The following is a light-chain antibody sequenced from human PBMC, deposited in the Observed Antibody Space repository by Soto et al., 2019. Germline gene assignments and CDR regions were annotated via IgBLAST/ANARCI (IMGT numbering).Light chain of an antibody. CDR1: SSDVGSYNL. Sequence: QSALTQPASVSGSPGQWITISCTGTSSDVGSYNLVSWYQQHPGKAPKLMIYEVSKRPSGVSNRFSGSKSGNTASLTISGLQAEDEADYYCCSYAGSSTPVVLGGGTKLPVL. J-gene: IGLJ2*01. V-gene: IGLV2-23*02. CDR3: CSYAGSSTPVV. CDR2: EVS.